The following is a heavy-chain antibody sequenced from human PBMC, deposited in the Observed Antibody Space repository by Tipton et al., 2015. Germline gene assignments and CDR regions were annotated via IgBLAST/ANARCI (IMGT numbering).Heavy chain of an antibody. CDR3: ANSWPVDFWNFDH. D-gene: IGHD3-3*01. CDR2: IRSKPNGYAA. V-gene: IGHV3-73*01. Sequence: SLRLSCVASGFSFSGSPIHWVRQASGRGLEWVGRIRSKPNGYAAAYAASVKGRLTVSRDSSKNTMYLQMNSLRADDTAMYYCANSWPVDFWNFDHWGQGTLVTVSS. J-gene: IGHJ4*02. CDR1: GFSFSGSP.